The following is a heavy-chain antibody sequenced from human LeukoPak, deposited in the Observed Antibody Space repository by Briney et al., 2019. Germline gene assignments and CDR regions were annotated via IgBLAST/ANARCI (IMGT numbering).Heavy chain of an antibody. V-gene: IGHV3-49*04. D-gene: IGHD3-22*01. J-gene: IGHJ5*02. CDR2: IRSKAYGCTT. Sequence: PGRSLRLSCTASGFTFGDYAMSWVRQAPGKGLEWVGFIRSKAYGCTTEYAASVKGRFTISRDDSKSIAYLQMNSLKTEDTAVYYCTRMRKYYYDSSGYYYSNWFDPWGQGTLVTVSS. CDR3: TRMRKYYYDSSGYYYSNWFDP. CDR1: GFTFGDYA.